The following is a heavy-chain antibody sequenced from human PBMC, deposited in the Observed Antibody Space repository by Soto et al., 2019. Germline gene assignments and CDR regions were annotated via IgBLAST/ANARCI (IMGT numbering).Heavy chain of an antibody. J-gene: IGHJ5*02. V-gene: IGHV4-34*01. CDR3: VRQGVAASGSGSFAP. CDR2: INHSGSS. D-gene: IGHD3-10*01. Sequence: SETLCLTCAVYGGSFSSDYWTWIRQSPEKGLEWIGEINHSGSSKYNPSLQSRVSMSVDTSKSQFSLTLSSLVVADTAVYYCVRQGVAASGSGSFAPWGQGTPVTVSS. CDR1: GGSFSSDY.